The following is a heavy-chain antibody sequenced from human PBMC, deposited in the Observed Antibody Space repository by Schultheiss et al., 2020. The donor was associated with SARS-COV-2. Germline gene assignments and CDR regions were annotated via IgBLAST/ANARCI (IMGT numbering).Heavy chain of an antibody. V-gene: IGHV4-4*02. CDR3: ARDKGNYDFWSGTDYYYYMDV. D-gene: IGHD3-3*01. J-gene: IGHJ6*03. CDR1: GGSISSSNW. CDR2: IYHSGST. Sequence: SETLSLTCAVSGGSISSSNWWSWVRQPPGKGLEWIGEIYHSGSTNYNPSLKSRVTISVDTSKNQFSLKLSSVTAADTAVYYCARDKGNYDFWSGTDYYYYMDVWGKGTTVTVSS.